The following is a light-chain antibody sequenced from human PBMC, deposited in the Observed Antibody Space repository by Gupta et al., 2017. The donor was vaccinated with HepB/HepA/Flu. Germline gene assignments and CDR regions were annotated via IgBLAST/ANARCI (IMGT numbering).Light chain of an antibody. CDR3: QQSDSTSIT. J-gene: IGKJ5*01. CDR2: AAS. CDR1: QSISSY. Sequence: DIQLTQSPSSLSASVGDRVTITCRASQSISSYLNWYQQKPGKAPKLLIYAASSLQSGVPSRFSGSGSGTXFTLTIXRLQPEVFATYYCQQSDSTSITFGXGTQLDIK. V-gene: IGKV1-39*01.